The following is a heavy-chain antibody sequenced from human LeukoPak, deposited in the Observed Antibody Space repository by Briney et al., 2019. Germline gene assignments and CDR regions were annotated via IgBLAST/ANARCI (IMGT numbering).Heavy chain of an antibody. CDR1: GFTFSDYY. CDR3: EAGIGDY. J-gene: IGHJ4*02. CDR2: ISSSGNIT. Sequence: GGSLRLSCAASGFTFSDYYMSWIRQAPGKGLEWLSYISSSGNITYYADSVRGRFTVSRDNTKSALYLQMNSLRAEDTAVYYCEAGIGDYWGQGTLLTVSS. D-gene: IGHD6-13*01. V-gene: IGHV3-11*01.